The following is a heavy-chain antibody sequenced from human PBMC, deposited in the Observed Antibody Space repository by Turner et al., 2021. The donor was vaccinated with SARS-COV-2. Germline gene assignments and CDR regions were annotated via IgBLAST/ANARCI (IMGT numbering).Heavy chain of an antibody. V-gene: IGHV3-7*03. J-gene: IGHJ4*02. CDR3: ARDSYSISNY. Sequence: EVQLVESGGGLVQPGGSLRLSCAASGLTFSNYWMSWVRQAPGKGLEGVANIDQDGSTKDYVGSVKGRFTISRDNAKNSLYLQMNSLRAEDTAVYYCARDSYSISNYWGQGTLVTVSS. CDR1: GLTFSNYW. CDR2: IDQDGSTK. D-gene: IGHD4-4*01.